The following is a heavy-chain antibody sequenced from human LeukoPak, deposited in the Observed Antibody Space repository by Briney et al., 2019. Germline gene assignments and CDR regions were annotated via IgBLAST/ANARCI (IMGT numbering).Heavy chain of an antibody. D-gene: IGHD4-23*01. CDR1: GFTFSSYS. CDR2: ISSSSSYI. J-gene: IGHJ6*03. Sequence: GGSLRLSCAASGFTFSSYSMNWVRQAPGKGLEWVSSISSSSSYIYYADSVKGRFTISRDNAKNSLYLQMNSLRDEDTAVYYCAKLPGSTLNYYYYMDVWGKGTTVTVSS. CDR3: AKLPGSTLNYYYYMDV. V-gene: IGHV3-21*04.